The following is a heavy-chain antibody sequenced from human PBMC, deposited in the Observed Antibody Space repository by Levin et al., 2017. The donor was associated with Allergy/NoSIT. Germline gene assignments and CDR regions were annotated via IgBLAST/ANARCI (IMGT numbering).Heavy chain of an antibody. J-gene: IGHJ3*02. CDR1: GFTFSGYN. Sequence: GGPLRLSCAASGFTFSGYNMHCVRQAPGKGLEWVSSISSSSSYIYYADSVKGRFTISRDNAKHSLYLQMNSLRADDTAMYYCARGDCGGGGCYSLSVRAFDIWGQGTKVAVSS. D-gene: IGHD2-15*01. CDR3: ARGDCGGGGCYSLSVRAFDI. CDR2: ISSSSSYI. V-gene: IGHV3-21*01.